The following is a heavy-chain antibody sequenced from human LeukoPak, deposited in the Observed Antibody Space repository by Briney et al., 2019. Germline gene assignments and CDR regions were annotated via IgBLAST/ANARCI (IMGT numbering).Heavy chain of an antibody. J-gene: IGHJ4*02. CDR3: ARGGKAAADYHPLLFVY. V-gene: IGHV6-1*01. Sequence: SQTLSLTCAISGHSVSSNSAAWNWIRQSPSRGLEWLGRTYYRSKWYNDYAVSVQSRITINPETSKNQFSLQLKAVTAEDTGVYYCARGGKAAADYHPLLFVYWGPGNPVTVSS. CDR2: TYYRSKWYN. D-gene: IGHD6-13*01. CDR1: GHSVSSNSAA.